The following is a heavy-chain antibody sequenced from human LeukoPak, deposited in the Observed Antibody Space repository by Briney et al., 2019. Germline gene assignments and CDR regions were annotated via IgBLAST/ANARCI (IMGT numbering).Heavy chain of an antibody. CDR2: ISGSGDST. CDR1: GFTFTNYV. Sequence: GGFLRLSCAASGFTFTNYVMTWVRQAPGKGLEWVSTISGSGDSTYYADSVKGRFTISRDNSRNTLFLHMNSLRAEDTAFYYCAKPLIPVAGTLYFDYWGQGTLVTVSS. CDR3: AKPLIPVAGTLYFDY. D-gene: IGHD6-19*01. J-gene: IGHJ4*02. V-gene: IGHV3-23*01.